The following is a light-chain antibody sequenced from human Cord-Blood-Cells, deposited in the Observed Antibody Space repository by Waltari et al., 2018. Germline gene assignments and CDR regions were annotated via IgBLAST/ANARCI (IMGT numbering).Light chain of an antibody. CDR3: SSYTSSSTLV. Sequence: QSALTQPASVSGSPGQSITISCTGNSSDGGGYNYVSWYQQHPGKAPKLMIYEVSNRPSGVSNRFSGSKSGNTASLTISGLQAEDEADYYCSSYTSSSTLVFGTGTKVTVL. J-gene: IGLJ1*01. CDR2: EVS. V-gene: IGLV2-14*01. CDR1: SSDGGGYNY.